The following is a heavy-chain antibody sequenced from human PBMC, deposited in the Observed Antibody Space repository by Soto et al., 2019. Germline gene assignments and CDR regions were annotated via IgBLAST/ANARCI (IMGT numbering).Heavy chain of an antibody. CDR2: IKQDGSEK. V-gene: IGHV3-7*03. D-gene: IGHD3-22*01. CDR3: ARDREKYYYDSSGSNWFDP. J-gene: IGHJ5*02. CDR1: GFTFSSYW. Sequence: PWGSLRLSCAASGFTFSSYWMSWFRQSPGKGLEWVANIKQDGSEKYYVDSVKGRFTISRDNAKNSLYLQMNSLRAEDTAVYYCARDREKYYYDSSGSNWFDPWGQGTLVTVSS.